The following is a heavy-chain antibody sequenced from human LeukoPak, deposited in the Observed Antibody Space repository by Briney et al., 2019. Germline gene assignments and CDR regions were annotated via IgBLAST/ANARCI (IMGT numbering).Heavy chain of an antibody. J-gene: IGHJ4*02. D-gene: IGHD4-17*01. CDR3: ARDYYGDYYFDC. CDR2: ISGNGNTI. CDR1: GFTFTSYS. V-gene: IGHV3-48*01. Sequence: GRSLRLSCVASGFTFTSYSMNWVRQAPGKGLEWISYISGNGNTIYYADSVKGRFTISRDNARTSLDLQMNSLRAEDTALYYCARDYYGDYYFDCWGQGTLVTVSS.